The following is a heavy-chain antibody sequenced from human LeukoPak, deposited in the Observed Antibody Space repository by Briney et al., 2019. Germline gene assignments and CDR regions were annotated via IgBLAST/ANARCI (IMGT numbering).Heavy chain of an antibody. J-gene: IGHJ4*02. CDR1: GFSFSAYW. Sequence: GGSLRLSCAASGFSFSAYWMAWVRQAPGTGLEWVANINPAGTETYYVDPVKGRFTISRDNAKNLLYLQMNSLRAEDTAVYYCARFGYVAAVDLWGQGTLVTVSS. CDR3: ARFGYVAAVDL. CDR2: INPAGTET. V-gene: IGHV3-7*01. D-gene: IGHD2-15*01.